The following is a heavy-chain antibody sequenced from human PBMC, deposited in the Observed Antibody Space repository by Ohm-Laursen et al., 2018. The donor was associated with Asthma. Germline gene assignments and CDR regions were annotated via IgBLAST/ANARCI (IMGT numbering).Heavy chain of an antibody. CDR2: IWYDGSNK. CDR1: GFTFSSYG. D-gene: IGHD5-18*01. V-gene: IGHV3-33*01. Sequence: SLRLSCAASGFTFSSYGMHWVRQAPGKGLEWVAVIWYDGSNKYYADSVKGRFTNSRDNSKNTLYLQMNSLRAEDTAVYYCARARRVRGRIQLWFSGMDVWGQGTTVTVSS. J-gene: IGHJ6*02. CDR3: ARARRVRGRIQLWFSGMDV.